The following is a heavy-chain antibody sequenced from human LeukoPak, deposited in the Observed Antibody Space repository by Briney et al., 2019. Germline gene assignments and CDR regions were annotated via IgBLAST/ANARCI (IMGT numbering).Heavy chain of an antibody. CDR1: IDSFSNYH. J-gene: IGHJ5*02. CDR2: VNESGGT. Sequence: KPSETLSLTCAVYIDSFSNYHWNWIRQTPAKGMEWIGEVNESGGTNISPSLRSRVILSVDTSKNQFSLKLISVTVADTAIYYCARGQGATVPQVGENWFDPWGQGTRVTVSS. V-gene: IGHV4-34*01. CDR3: ARGQGATVPQVGENWFDP. D-gene: IGHD1-26*01.